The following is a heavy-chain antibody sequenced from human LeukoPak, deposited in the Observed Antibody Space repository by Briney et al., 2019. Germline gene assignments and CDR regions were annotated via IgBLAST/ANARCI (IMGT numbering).Heavy chain of an antibody. D-gene: IGHD2-2*01. J-gene: IGHJ3*02. V-gene: IGHV1-69*06. CDR3: ARFVPAAGPLGAFDI. CDR2: IIPIFGTA. Sequence: SVKVSCKASGGTFSSYAISWVRQAPGQGLEWMGGIIPIFGTANYAQKFQGRVTITADKSTSTAYMELSSLRSDDTAVYYCARFVPAAGPLGAFDIWGQGTMVTVSS. CDR1: GGTFSSYA.